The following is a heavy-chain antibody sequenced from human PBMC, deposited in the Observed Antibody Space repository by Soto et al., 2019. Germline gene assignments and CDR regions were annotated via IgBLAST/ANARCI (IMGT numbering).Heavy chain of an antibody. Sequence: PGGSLRLSCAASGFTVTSYYMSWVRQAPGKGLEWVSLIYTGGNTNYADSVKGRFTISRDNSKNTLYLQMNSLRAEDTAVYYCARDYYYGSGNYYRADYYHYGMDVWRQGTTVTVSS. J-gene: IGHJ6*02. D-gene: IGHD3-10*01. CDR2: IYTGGNT. CDR3: ARDYYYGSGNYYRADYYHYGMDV. V-gene: IGHV3-53*01. CDR1: GFTVTSYY.